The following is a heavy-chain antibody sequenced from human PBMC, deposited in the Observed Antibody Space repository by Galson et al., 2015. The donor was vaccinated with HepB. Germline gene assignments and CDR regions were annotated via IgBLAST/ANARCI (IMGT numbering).Heavy chain of an antibody. Sequence: SLRLSCAASGFTFNIYSMNWVRQAPGKGLEWVSSISSSSTYKYYADSMKGRITISRDNAENSLYLQMDSLRAEDTAVYYCARGPPSVRGYSGHDWFAGVRGEVYFDYWGLGTLVTVSS. CDR2: ISSSSTYK. V-gene: IGHV3-21*06. CDR3: ARGPPSVRGYSGHDWFAGVRGEVYFDY. J-gene: IGHJ4*02. CDR1: GFTFNIYS. D-gene: IGHD5-12*01.